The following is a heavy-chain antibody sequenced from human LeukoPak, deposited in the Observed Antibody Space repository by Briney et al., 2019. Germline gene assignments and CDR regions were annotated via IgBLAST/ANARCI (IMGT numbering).Heavy chain of an antibody. V-gene: IGHV3-23*01. D-gene: IGHD2-2*01. CDR2: ISGSGGST. CDR3: AKGPEDIVVVPAAIG. Sequence: GGSLRLSCAASGFTFSSYAMGWVRQAPGKGPEWVSAISGSGGSTYYADSVKGRFTISRDNSKNTLYLQMNSLRAEDTAVYYCAKGPEDIVVVPAAIGWGQGTLVTVSS. CDR1: GFTFSSYA. J-gene: IGHJ4*02.